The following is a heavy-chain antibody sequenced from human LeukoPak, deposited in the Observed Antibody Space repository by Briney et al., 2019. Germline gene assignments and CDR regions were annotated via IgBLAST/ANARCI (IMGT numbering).Heavy chain of an antibody. CDR2: IYYSGST. CDR3: ARLVSGYWFDP. V-gene: IGHV4-59*08. Sequence: PSETLSLTCTVSGGYISSYYWSWIRQPPGKGLEWIGYIYYSGSTNYNPSLKSRVTISVDTSKNQFSLKLSSVTAADTAVYYCARLVSGYWFDPWGQGTLVSVSS. J-gene: IGHJ5*02. D-gene: IGHD3-3*01. CDR1: GGYISSYY.